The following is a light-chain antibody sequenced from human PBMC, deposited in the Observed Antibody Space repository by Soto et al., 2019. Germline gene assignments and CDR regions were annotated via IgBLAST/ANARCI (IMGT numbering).Light chain of an antibody. CDR3: QQFQSLPLT. Sequence: DIQMTQSPSSLSASVGDRVTITCQARQDISNTFNWYQQRPGKAPKLLIHDTSNLETGVPSRISGSGFGTHFRLTIYSLQSEDIGTYYCQQFQSLPLTFGGGTKVEIK. V-gene: IGKV1-33*01. CDR2: DTS. J-gene: IGKJ4*01. CDR1: QDISNT.